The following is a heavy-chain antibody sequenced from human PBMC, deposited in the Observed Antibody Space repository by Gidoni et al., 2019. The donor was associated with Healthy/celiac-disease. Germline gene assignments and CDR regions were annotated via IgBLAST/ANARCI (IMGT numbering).Heavy chain of an antibody. CDR2: ISGSGGST. CDR1: GFTFSRHA. J-gene: IGHJ4*02. V-gene: IGHV3-23*01. D-gene: IGHD1-26*01. CDR3: AKEEWELLRLGSSFDY. Sequence: EVQLLESGGGLVQPGGSLRLSCAASGFTFSRHALGWVRQAPGKGVEWVSAISGSGGSTYYADSVKGRFTISRDNSKNTLYLQMNSLRAEDTAVYYCAKEEWELLRLGSSFDYWGQGTLVTVSS.